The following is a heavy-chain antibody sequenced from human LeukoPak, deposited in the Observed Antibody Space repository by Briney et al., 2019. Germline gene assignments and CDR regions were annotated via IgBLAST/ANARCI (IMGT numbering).Heavy chain of an antibody. V-gene: IGHV1-18*01. J-gene: IGHJ4*02. CDR1: GGTFSSYA. CDR3: ARDKIRVAAADY. CDR2: ISAYNGNT. Sequence: ASVKVSCKASGGTFSSYAISWVRQAPGQGLEWMGWISAYNGNTNYAQKLQGRVTMTTDTSTSTAYMELRSLRSDDTAVYYCARDKIRVAAADYWGQGTLVTVSS. D-gene: IGHD6-13*01.